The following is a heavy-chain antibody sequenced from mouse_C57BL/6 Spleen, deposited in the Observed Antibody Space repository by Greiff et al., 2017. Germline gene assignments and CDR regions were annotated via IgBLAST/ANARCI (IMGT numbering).Heavy chain of an antibody. V-gene: IGHV1-55*01. D-gene: IGHD2-3*01. CDR1: GYTFTSYW. CDR2: IYPGSGST. Sequence: QVQLQQSGAELVKPGASVKMSCKASGYTFTSYWITWVKQRPGQGLEWIGDIYPGSGSTNYNEKFKSKATLTVDTSSSTAYMQLSSLTSEDSAVYYCARWDGYYAMDYWGQGTSVTVSS. CDR3: ARWDGYYAMDY. J-gene: IGHJ4*01.